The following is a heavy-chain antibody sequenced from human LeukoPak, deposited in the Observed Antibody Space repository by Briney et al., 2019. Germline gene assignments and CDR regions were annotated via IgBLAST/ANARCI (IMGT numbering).Heavy chain of an antibody. J-gene: IGHJ4*02. Sequence: PGGSLRLSCAASGLTFSSYRMNWVRQAPGKGLEWVSSISSSSSDEFYADSVKGRFTISRDNAKNSLYLQMNSLRAEDTAVYYCARVRLGYCSSVTCYGVDHWSQGTLVTVSS. CDR1: GLTFSSYR. V-gene: IGHV3-21*01. D-gene: IGHD2-2*01. CDR2: ISSSSSDE. CDR3: ARVRLGYCSSVTCYGVDH.